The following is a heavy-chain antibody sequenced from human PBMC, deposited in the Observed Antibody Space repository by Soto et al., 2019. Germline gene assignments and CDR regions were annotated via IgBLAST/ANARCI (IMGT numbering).Heavy chain of an antibody. CDR1: GYTLTELS. CDR2: FDPEDGET. V-gene: IGHV1-24*01. J-gene: IGHJ4*02. CDR3: ATDLSSHPYSSRGSE. Sequence: GASVKVSCKVSGYTLTELSMHWVRQAPGKGLEWMGGFDPEDGETIYAQKFQGRVTMTEDTSTDTAYMELSSLRSEDTAVYYCATDLSSHPYSSRGSEWGQGSLVTVSS. D-gene: IGHD6-13*01.